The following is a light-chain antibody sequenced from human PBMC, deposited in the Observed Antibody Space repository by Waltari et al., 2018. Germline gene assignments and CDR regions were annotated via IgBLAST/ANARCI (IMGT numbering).Light chain of an antibody. Sequence: DIQLTQSPSSLSASVGDRVTITGRANHNINTYLNWYRHKPCEAPELLIYVASSLHSGVPSRFSGSGSGTEFSLSISSLQPEDFATYYCQQTYRTPRTFGQGTKLEIK. CDR2: VAS. CDR1: HNINTY. CDR3: QQTYRTPRT. V-gene: IGKV1-39*01. J-gene: IGKJ2*01.